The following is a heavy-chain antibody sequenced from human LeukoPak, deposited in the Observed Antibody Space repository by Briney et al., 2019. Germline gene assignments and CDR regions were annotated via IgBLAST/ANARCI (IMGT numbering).Heavy chain of an antibody. CDR3: AKDSGYYNSYPALFNAFDI. CDR2: NSGSGGST. J-gene: IGHJ3*02. D-gene: IGHD3-9*01. Sequence: GGSLRLSCAASGFTFSKYATSWVRQAPGKGLEWVSLNSGSGGSTYYADSVKGRFTISRDNSKNTLYLQMSSLRAEDTALYYCAKDSGYYNSYPALFNAFDIWGQGTMVTVSS. V-gene: IGHV3-23*01. CDR1: GFTFSKYA.